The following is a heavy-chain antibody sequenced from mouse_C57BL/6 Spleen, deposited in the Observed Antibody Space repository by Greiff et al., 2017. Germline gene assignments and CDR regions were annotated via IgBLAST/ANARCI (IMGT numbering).Heavy chain of an antibody. CDR3: ARSIYDYGSSYYYYAMDY. CDR2: INPSNGGT. J-gene: IGHJ4*01. D-gene: IGHD1-1*01. CDR1: GYTFTSYW. V-gene: IGHV1-53*01. Sequence: QVQLQQPGTELVKPGASVKLSCKASGYTFTSYWMHWVKQRPGQGLEWIGNINPSNGGTNYNEQFKSKATLTVDKSSSPAYMQLSSLTFEDAAVYYCARSIYDYGSSYYYYAMDYWGQGTSVTVSS.